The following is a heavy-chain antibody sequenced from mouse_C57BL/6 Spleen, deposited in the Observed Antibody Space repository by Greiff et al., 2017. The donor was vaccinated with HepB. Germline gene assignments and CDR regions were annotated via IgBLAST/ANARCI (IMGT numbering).Heavy chain of an antibody. CDR2: INPGSGGT. Sequence: QVQLKESGAELVRPGTSVKVSCKASGYAFTNYLIEWVKQRPGQGLEWIGVINPGSGGTNYNEKFKGKATLTADKSSSTAYMQLSSLTSEDSAVYFCARGPYSNDFDVWGTGTTVTVSS. V-gene: IGHV1-54*01. J-gene: IGHJ1*03. D-gene: IGHD2-5*01. CDR1: GYAFTNYL. CDR3: ARGPYSNDFDV.